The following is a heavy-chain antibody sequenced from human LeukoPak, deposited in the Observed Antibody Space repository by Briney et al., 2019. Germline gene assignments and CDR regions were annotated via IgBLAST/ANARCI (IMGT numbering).Heavy chain of an antibody. J-gene: IGHJ5*01. CDR3: VANWNDRPFDC. CDR1: GGTFSSYA. V-gene: IGHV1-69*13. CDR2: IIPIFGTA. Sequence: ASVKVSCKASGGTFSSYAISWVRQAPGQGLEWMGGIIPIFGTANYAQKFQGRVTITADESTSTAYMELSSLRSEDTAVYYCVANWNDRPFDCWGQGTLVTVSS. D-gene: IGHD1-1*01.